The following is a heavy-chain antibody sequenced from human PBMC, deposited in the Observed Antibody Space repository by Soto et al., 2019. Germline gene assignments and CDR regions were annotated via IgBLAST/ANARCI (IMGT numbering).Heavy chain of an antibody. CDR2: IYYSGST. Sequence: QLQLQESGPGLVKPSETLSLTCTVSGGSISSSSYYWGWIRQPPGKGLEWIGSIYYSGSTYYNPSLKSRVTISVDTSKNQFSLKLSSVTAADTAVYYCARQIEVVTPPADWGQGTLVTVSS. D-gene: IGHD2-21*02. CDR3: ARQIEVVTPPAD. J-gene: IGHJ4*02. CDR1: GGSISSSSYY. V-gene: IGHV4-39*01.